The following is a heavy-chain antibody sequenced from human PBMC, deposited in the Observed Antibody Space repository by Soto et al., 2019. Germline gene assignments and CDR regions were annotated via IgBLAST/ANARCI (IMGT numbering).Heavy chain of an antibody. CDR3: ARDKGDDSSGYYADY. CDR1: GGSISSGGYY. Sequence: SETLSLTCTVSGGSISSGGYYWSWIRQHPGKGLEWIGYIYYSGSTYYNPSLKSRVTISVDTSKNQFSLKLSSVTAADTAVYYCARDKGDDSSGYYADYWGQGTLVTVSS. CDR2: IYYSGST. V-gene: IGHV4-31*03. J-gene: IGHJ4*02. D-gene: IGHD3-22*01.